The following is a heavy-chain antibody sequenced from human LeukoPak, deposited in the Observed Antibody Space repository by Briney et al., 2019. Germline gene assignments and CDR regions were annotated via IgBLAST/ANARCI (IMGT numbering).Heavy chain of an antibody. CDR2: IYSGGST. Sequence: GGSLRLSCAASGFTVSSNYMSWVRQAPGKGLEWVSVIYSGGSTYYADSVKGRFTIPRDNSKNTLYLQMNSLRAEDTAVYYCAKDNYGSGSYRVRYFDYWGQGTLVTVSS. D-gene: IGHD3-10*01. J-gene: IGHJ4*02. CDR3: AKDNYGSGSYRVRYFDY. CDR1: GFTVSSNY. V-gene: IGHV3-53*01.